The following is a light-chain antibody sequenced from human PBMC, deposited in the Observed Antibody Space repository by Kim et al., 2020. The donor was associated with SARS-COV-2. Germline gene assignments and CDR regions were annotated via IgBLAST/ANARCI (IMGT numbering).Light chain of an antibody. V-gene: IGKV1-NL1*01. Sequence: DIQMTQSPSSLSASVGDRVTITCRASQVISNSLAWYQQKPGKAPELLLYTASRLESGVPSRFSGSGSGTDCTLTISSLQPEDFATYYCLQYHTSPLTFGGGTKVDIK. CDR3: LQYHTSPLT. CDR2: TAS. J-gene: IGKJ4*01. CDR1: QVISNS.